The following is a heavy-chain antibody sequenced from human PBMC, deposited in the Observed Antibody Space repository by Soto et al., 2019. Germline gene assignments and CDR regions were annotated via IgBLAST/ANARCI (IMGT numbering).Heavy chain of an antibody. D-gene: IGHD3-3*01. CDR1: GGTLGNSA. J-gene: IGHJ5*02. Sequence: QVQLVQSGAEVKKPGSSVNVSCKTSGGTLGNSAVTWVRQAPGQGLEWLGGIVPMFGSANYAQKFQGRVTITADESTITAYMELNSLKTDDTAVYYCARDGDPQSAFWSGPLGGGRFDPWGQRTLVTVSS. CDR2: IVPMFGSA. V-gene: IGHV1-69*13. CDR3: ARDGDPQSAFWSGPLGGGRFDP.